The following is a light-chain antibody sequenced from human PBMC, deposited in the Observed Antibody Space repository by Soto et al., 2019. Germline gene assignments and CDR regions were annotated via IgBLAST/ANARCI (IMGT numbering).Light chain of an antibody. V-gene: IGLV2-14*01. Sequence: QSALTQPASVSGSAGQSITISCSGTMRDVGAYNLVSWYQQHPGTAPKLIIYEVRNRPSGISSRFSGSRSGNTASLTISGLQSEDEGDYYCSACTARRTLVFGGGTKLAVL. CDR3: SACTARRTLV. CDR2: EVR. J-gene: IGLJ3*02. CDR1: MRDVGAYNL.